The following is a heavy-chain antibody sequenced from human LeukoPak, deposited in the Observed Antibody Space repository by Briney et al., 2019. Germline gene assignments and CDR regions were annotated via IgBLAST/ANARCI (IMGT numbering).Heavy chain of an antibody. J-gene: IGHJ4*02. D-gene: IGHD1-26*01. V-gene: IGHV4-59*08. CDR1: GGSISSYY. CDR3: ATGWELRPLDY. CDR2: IYYSGST. Sequence: SETLSLTCTVSGGSISSYYWSWIRQPPGKGLEWIGYIYYSGSTNYNPSLKSRVTISVDTSKNQFSLKLSSVTAADTAVYYCATGWELRPLDYWGKGTLVTVSS.